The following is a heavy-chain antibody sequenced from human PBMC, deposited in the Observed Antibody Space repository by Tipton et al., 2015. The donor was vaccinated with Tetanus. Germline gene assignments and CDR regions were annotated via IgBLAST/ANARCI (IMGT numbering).Heavy chain of an antibody. Sequence: TLSLTCTVSGGSISSSSYYWGWIRQPPGKGLEWIGSIYYSGGTYYNPSLKSRVTISVDTSKNQFSLKLSSVTAADTAVYYCARQEYYDFWSGYFSYYYYGMDVWGQGPTVTVSS. CDR1: GGSISSSSYY. D-gene: IGHD3-3*01. CDR3: ARQEYYDFWSGYFSYYYYGMDV. J-gene: IGHJ6*02. V-gene: IGHV4-39*01. CDR2: IYYSGGT.